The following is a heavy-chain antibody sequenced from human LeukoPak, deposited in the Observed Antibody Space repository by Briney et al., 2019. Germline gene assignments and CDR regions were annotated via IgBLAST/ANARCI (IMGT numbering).Heavy chain of an antibody. CDR2: ISGSGGGT. D-gene: IGHD3-3*02. CDR1: GFTFSSFA. Sequence: PGGSMRLSCAASGFTFSSFAMNWVRQAPGKGLEWVSTISGSGGGTYYADSVKGRFTISRDNSKNTLYLRMSSLRAEDTAVYYCAKKNLYYHTRSGNFDYWGQGTLVTVSS. CDR3: AKKNLYYHTRSGNFDY. V-gene: IGHV3-23*01. J-gene: IGHJ4*02.